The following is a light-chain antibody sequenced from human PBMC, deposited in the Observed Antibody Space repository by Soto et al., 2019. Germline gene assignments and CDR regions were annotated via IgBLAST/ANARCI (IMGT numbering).Light chain of an antibody. CDR2: GAS. V-gene: IGKV3-20*01. J-gene: IGKJ1*01. CDR1: QSVSSN. CDR3: QQYGSSPLT. Sequence: EIVLTQSPGTLSLSPGERATLSCRASQSVSSNLAWYQQKPGQAPRLLIYGASSRATGIPDRFGGSGSGTDFTLTINRLEPEDFAVYYCQQYGSSPLTFGPGTKVEVK.